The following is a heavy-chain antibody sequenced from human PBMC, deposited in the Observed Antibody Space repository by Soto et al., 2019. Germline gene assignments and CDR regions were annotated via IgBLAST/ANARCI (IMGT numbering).Heavy chain of an antibody. CDR2: INHSGST. CDR1: GGSFSGYY. Sequence: SETLSLTCAVYGGSFSGYYWSWIRQPPGKGLEWIGEINHSGSTNYNPSLKSRVTISVDTSKNQFSLKLSSVTAADTAVYYCARGSTIFGVVIGPYYYYYMDGWGKGTMVTVAS. D-gene: IGHD3-3*01. CDR3: ARGSTIFGVVIGPYYYYYMDG. V-gene: IGHV4-34*01. J-gene: IGHJ6*03.